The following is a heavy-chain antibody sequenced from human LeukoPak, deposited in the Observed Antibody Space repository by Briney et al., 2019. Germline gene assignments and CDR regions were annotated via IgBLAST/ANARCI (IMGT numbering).Heavy chain of an antibody. Sequence: ASVKVSCKASGYTFTGYYMHWVRQAPGQGHEWMGWINPNSGGTNYAQKFQGRVTMIRDTSISTAYMELSRLRSDDTAVYYCARLPINYYDSSGYPFDYWGQGTLVTVSS. CDR2: INPNSGGT. J-gene: IGHJ4*02. D-gene: IGHD3-22*01. CDR3: ARLPINYYDSSGYPFDY. V-gene: IGHV1-2*02. CDR1: GYTFTGYY.